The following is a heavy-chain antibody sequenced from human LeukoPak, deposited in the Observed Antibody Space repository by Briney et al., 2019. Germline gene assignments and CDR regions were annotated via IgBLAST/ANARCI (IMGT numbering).Heavy chain of an antibody. D-gene: IGHD3-3*01. CDR2: IWYDGSNK. CDR1: GFTFSSYG. J-gene: IGHJ6*02. CDR3: AKGVGAYYDFWSGYSYYYGMDV. V-gene: IGHV3-33*06. Sequence: GGSLRLSCAASGFTFSSYGMHWVRQAPGKGLEWVAVIWYDGSNKYYADSVKGRFTISRDNSKNTLYLQMNSLRAEDTAVYYCAKGVGAYYDFWSGYSYYYGMDVWGQGTTVTVSS.